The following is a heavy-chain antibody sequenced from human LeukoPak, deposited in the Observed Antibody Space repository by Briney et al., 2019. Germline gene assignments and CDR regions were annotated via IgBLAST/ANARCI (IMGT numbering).Heavy chain of an antibody. CDR2: IYYSGST. CDR1: GDSISSSSSY. CDR3: ARDPNSRDLKNDS. J-gene: IGHJ4*02. Sequence: SETLSLTCSVSGDSISSSSSYWGWIRQPPGKGLEWIGSIYYSGSTYYNTSLKSRVTISVDTSKNQFSLKLSSVTAADTAVYFCARDPNSRDLKNDSWGQGTLVTVSS. D-gene: IGHD3/OR15-3a*01. V-gene: IGHV4-39*07.